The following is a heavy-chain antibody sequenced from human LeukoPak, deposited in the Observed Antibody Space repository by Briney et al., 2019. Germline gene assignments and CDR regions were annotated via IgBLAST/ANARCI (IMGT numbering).Heavy chain of an antibody. Sequence: SVTVSCKASGGTFSSYAISWVRQAPGQGLEWMGGIIPIFGTANYAQKFQGRVTITADESTSTAYMELSSLRSEDTAVYYCASTGGGCSSTSCYAVYYYYYGMDVWGQGTTVTVSS. D-gene: IGHD2-2*01. V-gene: IGHV1-69*13. J-gene: IGHJ6*02. CDR3: ASTGGGCSSTSCYAVYYYYYGMDV. CDR2: IIPIFGTA. CDR1: GGTFSSYA.